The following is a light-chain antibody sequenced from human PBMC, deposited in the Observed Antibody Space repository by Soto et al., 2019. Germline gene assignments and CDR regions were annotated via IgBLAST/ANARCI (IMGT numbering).Light chain of an antibody. J-gene: IGLJ2*01. V-gene: IGLV7-46*01. CDR3: FLTYSGSRV. CDR1: TGAVTSVHY. Sequence: QAVVTQEPSLTVSPGGTVTLTCGSSTGAVTSVHYPYWFQQKPGQAPRTLIYDISKKHSWTPARFSGSLLGGKAALTLSGAQPEDEADYYCFLTYSGSRVFGGGTKLTVL. CDR2: DIS.